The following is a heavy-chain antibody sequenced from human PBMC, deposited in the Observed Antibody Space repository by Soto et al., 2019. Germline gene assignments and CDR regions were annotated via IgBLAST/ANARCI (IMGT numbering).Heavy chain of an antibody. Sequence: SGPTLVNPTQTLTLTCTFSGFSLSTTGEGVGWIRQPPGKALERLAVIYWNDDKSYSPSLKSRLTISKDTSKKQVVLTMMNMAPVDTGTYYCAQVDDVAALFAYLGQGTLVTVS. CDR2: IYWNDDK. V-gene: IGHV2-5*01. CDR1: GFSLSTTGEG. J-gene: IGHJ4*02. D-gene: IGHD6-6*01. CDR3: AQVDDVAALFAY.